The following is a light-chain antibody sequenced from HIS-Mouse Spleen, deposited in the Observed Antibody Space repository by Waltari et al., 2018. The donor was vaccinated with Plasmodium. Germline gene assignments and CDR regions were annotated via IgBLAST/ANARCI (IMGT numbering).Light chain of an antibody. J-gene: IGLJ1*01. CDR3: CSYAGSSTYV. CDR2: EGS. Sequence: QSALTQPASVSGSPGQSITISCTGTSSDVASYNLVPWYQQHPGKAPKLLIYEGSKRPSRVSNRFSGSKSGNTASLTISGLQAEDEADYYCCSYAGSSTYVFGTGTKVTVL. CDR1: SSDVASYNL. V-gene: IGLV2-23*01.